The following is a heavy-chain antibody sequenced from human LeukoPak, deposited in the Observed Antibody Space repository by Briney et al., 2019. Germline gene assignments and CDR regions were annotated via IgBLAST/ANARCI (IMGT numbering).Heavy chain of an antibody. D-gene: IGHD6-6*01. CDR2: IQYSGST. CDR3: ARSIYTTSSHPYFFDY. J-gene: IGHJ4*02. Sequence: KPSETLSLTCTVSGGSISSSSYYWAWIRQPPGKGLEWIGYIQYSGSTNYNPSLKSRVTISVDTSKNQFSLKLTSVTAADTAVYYCARSIYTTSSHPYFFDYWGQGTLVTVSS. CDR1: GGSISSSSYY. V-gene: IGHV4-61*05.